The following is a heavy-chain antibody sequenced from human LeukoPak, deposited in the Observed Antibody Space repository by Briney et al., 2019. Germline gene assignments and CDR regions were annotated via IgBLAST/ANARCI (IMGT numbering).Heavy chain of an antibody. J-gene: IGHJ4*02. CDR2: ISAYNGNT. CDR3: ARGGYKDADWDFDY. CDR1: GYSFSSYG. D-gene: IGHD5-24*01. V-gene: IGHV1-18*01. Sequence: GVSVKVSCKASGYSFSSYGISWVRQAPGQGLEYMGWISAYNGNTNFGQKVQGRVTMTTDTSTSTAYMELKHLRSDDTAVYYCARGGYKDADWDFDYWGQGTLVTVSS.